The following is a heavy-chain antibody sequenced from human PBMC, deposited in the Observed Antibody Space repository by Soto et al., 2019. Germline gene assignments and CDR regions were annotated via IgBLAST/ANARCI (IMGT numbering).Heavy chain of an antibody. CDR3: SRDDRTTSALDP. Sequence: PGGSLRLSCAASGFTFSDYYMSWIRQAPGKGLEWVSYISSSGSTIYYADSVKGRFTISRDNAKNSLYLQMNSLRAEDTAVYYCSRDDRTTSALDPWGQGTLVTVSS. CDR2: ISSSGSTI. J-gene: IGHJ5*02. D-gene: IGHD2-2*01. V-gene: IGHV3-11*01. CDR1: GFTFSDYY.